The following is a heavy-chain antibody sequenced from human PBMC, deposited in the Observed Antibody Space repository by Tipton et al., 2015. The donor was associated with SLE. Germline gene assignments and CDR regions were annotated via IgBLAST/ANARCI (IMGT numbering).Heavy chain of an antibody. D-gene: IGHD6-6*01. Sequence: SLRLSCAASGFTVSSNYMSWVRQAPGKGLEWVSVIYSGGSTYYADSVKGRFTISRDNSKNTLYLQMNSLRAEDTAVYYCARDISSSGPFDYWGQGTPVTVSS. J-gene: IGHJ4*02. V-gene: IGHV3-53*05. CDR3: ARDISSSGPFDY. CDR2: IYSGGST. CDR1: GFTVSSNY.